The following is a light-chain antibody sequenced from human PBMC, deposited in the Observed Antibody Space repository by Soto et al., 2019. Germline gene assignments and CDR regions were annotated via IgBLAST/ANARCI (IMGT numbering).Light chain of an antibody. Sequence: DIQMTQSPSSLSASIGDRVTITCRASQSISSSLNWYQQKPGEAPKLVIYATSNLHGGVPSRFRGSGSGTEFTLIISSLQPEDFATYYCQQSFSSPLTFGGGTKVDIK. J-gene: IGKJ4*01. V-gene: IGKV1-39*01. CDR3: QQSFSSPLT. CDR1: QSISSS. CDR2: ATS.